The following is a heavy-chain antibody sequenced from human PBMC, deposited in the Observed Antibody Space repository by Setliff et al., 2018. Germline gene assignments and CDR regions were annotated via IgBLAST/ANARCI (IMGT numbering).Heavy chain of an antibody. J-gene: IGHJ4*02. CDR2: IYYSGST. D-gene: IGHD1-26*01. Sequence: SETLSLTCTVSGGSISSYCWSWIRQPPGKGLEWIGYIYYSGSTNYNPSLKSRVTISVDTSKNQFSLKLSSVTAADTAVYYCASYGSNYWGQGTLVTVSS. V-gene: IGHV4-59*01. CDR1: GGSISSYC. CDR3: ASYGSNY.